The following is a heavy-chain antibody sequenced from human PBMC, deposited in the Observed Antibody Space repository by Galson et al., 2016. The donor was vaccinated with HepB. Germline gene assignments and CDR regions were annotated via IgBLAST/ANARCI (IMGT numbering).Heavy chain of an antibody. CDR2: ISDNGHNI. D-gene: IGHD6-13*01. Sequence: SLRLSCAASGFTFSDYYMIWIRQAPGKGLEWVSYISDNGHNIYYGDSLKGRVTVSRDNSKNSLYLHMNGLRAEDTAVYYCARDSGASGYSWSYYFDSWGQGTLVTVSS. CDR3: ARDSGASGYSWSYYFDS. J-gene: IGHJ4*02. V-gene: IGHV3-11*01. CDR1: GFTFSDYY.